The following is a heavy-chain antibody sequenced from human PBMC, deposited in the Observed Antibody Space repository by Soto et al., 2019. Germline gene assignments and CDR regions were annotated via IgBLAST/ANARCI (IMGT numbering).Heavy chain of an antibody. V-gene: IGHV4-31*02. CDR1: GGSITTGGRY. Sequence: QVRLQEWGPGLVKPSQTLSLKCSVSGGSITTGGRYWRWIRQLPGKGLEWIGDIYYSANTYYNASLKSRGTRSVEASKRPFTRKLSSVTAADTAVYYCAQALVFTGGDGLDIWGQGRLVTVSS. J-gene: IGHJ3*02. D-gene: IGHD3-9*01. CDR2: IYYSANT. CDR3: AQALVFTGGDGLDI.